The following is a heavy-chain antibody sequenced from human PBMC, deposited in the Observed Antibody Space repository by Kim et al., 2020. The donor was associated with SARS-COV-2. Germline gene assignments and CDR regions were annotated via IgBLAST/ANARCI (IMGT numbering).Heavy chain of an antibody. J-gene: IGHJ4*02. Sequence: SVKVSCKASGFTFTSSAVQWVRQARGQRLEWIGWIVVGSGNTNYAQKFQERVTITRDMSTSTAYMELSSLRSEDTAVYYCAADLNDILTGYDHPPEYWGQGTLVTVSS. D-gene: IGHD3-9*01. CDR1: GFTFTSSA. V-gene: IGHV1-58*01. CDR2: IVVGSGNT. CDR3: AADLNDILTGYDHPPEY.